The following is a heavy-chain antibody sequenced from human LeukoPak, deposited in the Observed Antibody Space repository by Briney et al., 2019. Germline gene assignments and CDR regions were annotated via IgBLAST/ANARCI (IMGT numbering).Heavy chain of an antibody. CDR2: ISSSSSTI. D-gene: IGHD6-13*01. Sequence: PGGSLRLSCAASGFTVRSKYMSWVRQAPGKGLEWVSYISSSSSTIYYADSVKGRFTISRDNAKNSLYLQMNSLRAEDTAVYYCARDRSSSTPYYMDVWGKGTTVTVSS. V-gene: IGHV3-48*01. CDR3: ARDRSSSTPYYMDV. CDR1: GFTVRSKY. J-gene: IGHJ6*03.